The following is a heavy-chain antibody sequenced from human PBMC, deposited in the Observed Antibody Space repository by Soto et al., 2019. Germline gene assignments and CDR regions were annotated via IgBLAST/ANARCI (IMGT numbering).Heavy chain of an antibody. J-gene: IGHJ4*02. CDR1: GYTFTDHY. CDR3: ARPKYGETYFDS. D-gene: IGHD2-21*01. Sequence: ASVKVSCKASGYTFTDHYIHWLRQAPGQSLEWMGWINPYSGGTHFARKFQDRVTMARDTSVSTAYMELSSLKSDDTAVYYCARPKYGETYFDSWGQGTVVTVSS. CDR2: INPYSGGT. V-gene: IGHV1-2*02.